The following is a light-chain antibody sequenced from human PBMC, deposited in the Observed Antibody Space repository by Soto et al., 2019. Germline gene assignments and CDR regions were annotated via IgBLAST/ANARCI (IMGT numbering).Light chain of an antibody. V-gene: IGKV1-5*01. J-gene: IGKJ1*01. Sequence: DIQMTQSPSTLSGSVGERVTITCRASQTISSWLAWYQQKPGKAPKLLIYDASNLETGVPSRFSGSGSGTDFTLTISSLQPEDFATYYCQQRETFGQGTKVDIK. CDR3: QQRET. CDR2: DAS. CDR1: QTISSW.